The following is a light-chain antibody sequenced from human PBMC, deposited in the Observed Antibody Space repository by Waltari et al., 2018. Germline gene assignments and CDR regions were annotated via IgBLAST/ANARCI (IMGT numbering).Light chain of an antibody. CDR3: GTWDSSLGGAV. CDR1: SSNIGTNY. J-gene: IGLJ7*01. Sequence: QSVLTQPPSVSAAPGQRVTISCSGGSSNIGTNYVSWYRQFPGTAPKLLIYDDSERPSGSAGRCAGSKSGTSATLDSTGLQAGDEADYYGGTWDSSLGGAVFGGGTHLTVL. V-gene: IGLV1-51*01. CDR2: DDS.